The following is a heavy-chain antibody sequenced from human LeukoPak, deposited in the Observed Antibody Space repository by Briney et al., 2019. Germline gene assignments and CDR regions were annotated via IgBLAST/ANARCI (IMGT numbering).Heavy chain of an antibody. V-gene: IGHV3-48*01. CDR2: ISASSDTI. Sequence: GGSLRLSCAASGFMLINHGMNWVRQAPGKGLEWVSYISASSDTIHYAESVKGRFTISRDNAENSLYLQMSSLRGEDTAVYYCARCTYGSTKCCGSHDYWGQGTLVTVSS. CDR3: ARCTYGSTKCCGSHDY. CDR1: GFMLINHG. D-gene: IGHD2-21*01. J-gene: IGHJ4*02.